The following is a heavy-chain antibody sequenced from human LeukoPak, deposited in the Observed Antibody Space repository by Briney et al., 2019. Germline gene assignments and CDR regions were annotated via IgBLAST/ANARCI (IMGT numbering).Heavy chain of an antibody. V-gene: IGHV3-21*01. CDR2: VSSSSSYI. CDR1: GFTFSSYS. D-gene: IGHD1-26*01. CDR3: AIIVGATPFDY. Sequence: GGSLRLSCAASGFTFSSYSMNWVRQAPGKGLEWVSSVSSSSSYIYYADSVKGRFTISRDNAKNSLYLQMNSLGAEDTAVYYCAIIVGATPFDYWGQGTLVTVSS. J-gene: IGHJ4*02.